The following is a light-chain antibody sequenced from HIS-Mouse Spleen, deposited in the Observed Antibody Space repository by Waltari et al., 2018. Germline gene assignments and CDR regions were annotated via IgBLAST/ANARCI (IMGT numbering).Light chain of an antibody. CDR1: SSDVGGYNY. V-gene: IGLV2-14*03. J-gene: IGLJ2*01. Sequence: QSALTQPASVSGSPGQSITISCTGTSSDVGGYNYVSWYQQHTGKAPKLMIYDVSKRPSAVSNRFSGSKSGNTSSLTISGLQAEDEADYYCSSYTSSSTQVFGGGTKLTVL. CDR3: SSYTSSSTQV. CDR2: DVS.